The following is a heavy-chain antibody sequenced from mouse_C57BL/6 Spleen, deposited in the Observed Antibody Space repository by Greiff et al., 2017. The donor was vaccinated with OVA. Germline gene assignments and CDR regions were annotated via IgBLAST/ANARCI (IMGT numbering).Heavy chain of an antibody. D-gene: IGHD3-2*02. CDR2: ISGGGGNT. V-gene: IGHV5-9*01. CDR1: GFTFSSYT. Sequence: EVKLVESGGGLVKPGGSLKLSCAASGFTFSSYTMSWVRQTPEKRLEWVATISGGGGNTYYPDSVKGRFTISRDNAKNTLYLQMSSLRSEDTALYYCARHSAQTPLSYAMDYWGQGTSVTVSS. CDR3: ARHSAQTPLSYAMDY. J-gene: IGHJ4*01.